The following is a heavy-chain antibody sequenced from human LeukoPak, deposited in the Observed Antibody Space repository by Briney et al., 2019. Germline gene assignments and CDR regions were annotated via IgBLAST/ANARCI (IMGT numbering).Heavy chain of an antibody. CDR2: ISGSGGST. V-gene: IGHV3-23*01. D-gene: IGHD1-7*01. CDR1: GFTFSSYA. Sequence: GGSLRLSCAASGFTFSSYAMSWVRQAPGKGLEWVSAISGSGGSTYYADSVKGRFTISRDNSKNTLYLQMNSLRAEDTAVYYCAKDKVNNWNSAYYYYMDVWGKGTTVTVSS. CDR3: AKDKVNNWNSAYYYYMDV. J-gene: IGHJ6*03.